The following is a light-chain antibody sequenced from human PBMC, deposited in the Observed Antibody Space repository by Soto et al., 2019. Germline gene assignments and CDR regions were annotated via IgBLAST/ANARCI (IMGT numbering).Light chain of an antibody. Sequence: EIVMTQSPATLSVSPGERATLSCRASQSVSSNLARYQQKPGQAPRLLIYGASTRATGIPVRFSGSGSGTEFDLTISSQQSEDFGVYYCQQYNNWPPWTFGQGNKVKI. CDR1: QSVSSN. V-gene: IGKV3-15*01. J-gene: IGKJ1*01. CDR2: GAS. CDR3: QQYNNWPPWT.